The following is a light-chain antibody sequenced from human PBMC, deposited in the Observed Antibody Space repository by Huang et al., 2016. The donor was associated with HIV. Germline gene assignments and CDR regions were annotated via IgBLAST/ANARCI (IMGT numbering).Light chain of an antibody. CDR1: QNVGTW. V-gene: IGKV1-5*01. J-gene: IGKJ1*01. Sequence: DVQMAQSPPTLSASVGDRVTITCRASQNVGTWLAWYQEKPGKAPKLLIAEASTLESGVPSTFSSSGFGTEFTLTITNLQPDNVATYYCQQYNSYPWTFGQGTKVEI. CDR2: EAS. CDR3: QQYNSYPWT.